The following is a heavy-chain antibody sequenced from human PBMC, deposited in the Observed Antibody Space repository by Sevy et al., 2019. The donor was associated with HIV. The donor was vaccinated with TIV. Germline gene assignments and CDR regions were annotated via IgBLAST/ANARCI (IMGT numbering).Heavy chain of an antibody. V-gene: IGHV4-39*01. CDR3: ARLKGVTTIDY. CDR1: GGSISSSSYY. J-gene: IGHJ4*02. Sequence: SETLSLTCTVSGGSISSSSYYWGWIRQPPGKGLEWIGSIYYSGSTYYNPSLKSRVTISVDTSKNQFSLKLSSVTAADTAVYYCARLKGVTTIDYWGQRTLVTVSS. CDR2: IYYSGST. D-gene: IGHD4-4*01.